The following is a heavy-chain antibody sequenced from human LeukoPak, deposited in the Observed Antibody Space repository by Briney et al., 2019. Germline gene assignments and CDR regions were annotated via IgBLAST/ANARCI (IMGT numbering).Heavy chain of an antibody. D-gene: IGHD3-9*01. J-gene: IGHJ5*02. CDR1: GGSISSSSYY. CDR2: IYYSGST. V-gene: IGHV4-39*07. Sequence: PSETLSLTCTVSGGSISSSSYYWGWIRQPPGKGLEWIGNIYYSGSTYYNPSLKSRVTISVDTSKNQFSLKLSSVTAADTAVYYCARGNLLTIFNWFDPWGQGTLVTVSS. CDR3: ARGNLLTIFNWFDP.